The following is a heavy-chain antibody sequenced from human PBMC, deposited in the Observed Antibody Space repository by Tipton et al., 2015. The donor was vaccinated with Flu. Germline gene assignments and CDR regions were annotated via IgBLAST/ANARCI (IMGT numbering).Heavy chain of an antibody. D-gene: IGHD6-19*01. V-gene: IGHV3-74*01. CDR3: ARVQWLADDVFNT. Sequence: SLRLSCAASGFSFITYWMHWVRQAPGKGLVWVSRINTDGSSTSYADSVKGRFTISRDNAKNMLYLQMNSLRAEGTAVYYCARVQWLADDVFNTWGQGTMVTVSS. CDR1: GFSFITYW. J-gene: IGHJ3*02. CDR2: INTDGSST.